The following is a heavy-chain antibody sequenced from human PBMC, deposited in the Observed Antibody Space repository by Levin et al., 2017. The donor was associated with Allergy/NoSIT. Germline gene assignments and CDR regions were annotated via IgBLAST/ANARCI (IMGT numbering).Heavy chain of an antibody. CDR1: GFSVSNNF. CDR2: LYSGGST. V-gene: IGHV3-66*02. D-gene: IGHD6-19*01. CDR3: ARVGDSGWSDFDY. J-gene: IGHJ4*02. Sequence: GESLKISCAASGFSVSNNFMSWVRQAPGKGLEWVSVLYSGGSTYYADSVKGRFTISRDISKNTLHLQMNSVRPEDTAVYYCARVGDSGWSDFDYWGQGTLVTVSS.